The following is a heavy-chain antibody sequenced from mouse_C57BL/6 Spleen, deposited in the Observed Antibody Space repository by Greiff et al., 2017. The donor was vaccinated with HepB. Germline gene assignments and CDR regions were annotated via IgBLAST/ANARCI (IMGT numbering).Heavy chain of an antibody. CDR2: IHPNSGST. V-gene: IGHV1-64*01. J-gene: IGHJ2*01. Sequence: QVQLQQSGAELVKPGASVKLSCKASGYTFTSYWMHWVKQRPGQGLEWIGMIHPNSGSTNYNEKFKSKATLTVDKSSSTAYMQLSSLTSEDSAVYYCARYDSSGSVDYWGQGTTLTVSS. D-gene: IGHD3-2*02. CDR1: GYTFTSYW. CDR3: ARYDSSGSVDY.